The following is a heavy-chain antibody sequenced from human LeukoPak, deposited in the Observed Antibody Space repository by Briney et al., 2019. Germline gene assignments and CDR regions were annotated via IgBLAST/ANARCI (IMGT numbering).Heavy chain of an antibody. CDR1: GFTFSSHG. CDR2: IWYDGSNI. CDR3: ARARNDYDSNGFSLLDY. Sequence: GGSLRLSCAAFGFTFSSHGMHWVRRAPGKGLEWVAVIWYDGSNIYYTDSVKGRFTISRDNSKNTLYLQMNSLRAEDTALYYCARARNDYDSNGFSLLDYWGQGTLVTVSS. V-gene: IGHV3-33*08. D-gene: IGHD3-22*01. J-gene: IGHJ4*02.